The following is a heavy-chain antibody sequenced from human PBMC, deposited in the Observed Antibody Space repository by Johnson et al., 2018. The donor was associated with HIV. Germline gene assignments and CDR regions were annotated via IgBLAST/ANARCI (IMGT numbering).Heavy chain of an antibody. CDR3: ASEVRGVLDI. J-gene: IGHJ3*02. CDR1: GFTFSSYG. CDR2: IWYDGSNK. D-gene: IGHD3-10*01. Sequence: QVQLVESGGGVVQPGRSLRLSCAASGFTFSSYGMHWVRQAPGKGLEWVAVIWYDGSNKYYADSVKGRFTISRDNSKNTLYLQMNSLRVEDTAVYYCASEVRGVLDIWGQGTMVTVSS. V-gene: IGHV3-33*08.